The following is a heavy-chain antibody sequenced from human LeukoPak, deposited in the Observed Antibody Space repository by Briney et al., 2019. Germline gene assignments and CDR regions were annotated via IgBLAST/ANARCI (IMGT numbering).Heavy chain of an antibody. Sequence: PGASLQISCQGSGSIFTSYWSGWGRPLPGKGLEWMGIIYPGDSDTRYSPSFQGQVTISDDKSISTAYLQWSSLKASDTAMYYCARAAITMVRGVPYYYYGMDVWGQGTTVTVSS. CDR1: GSIFTSYW. V-gene: IGHV5-51*01. CDR2: IYPGDSDT. J-gene: IGHJ6*02. CDR3: ARAAITMVRGVPYYYYGMDV. D-gene: IGHD3-10*01.